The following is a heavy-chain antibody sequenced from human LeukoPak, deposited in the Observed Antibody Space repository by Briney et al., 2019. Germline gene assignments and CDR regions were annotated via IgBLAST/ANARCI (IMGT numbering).Heavy chain of an antibody. D-gene: IGHD3-10*01. CDR2: ISYDGKRN. J-gene: IGHJ4*02. V-gene: IGHV3-30*03. CDR3: VRGSKIRGVIPEGEFDY. CDR1: GFTFSHFA. Sequence: GGSLRLSCEASGFTFSHFAMHGVRQAPNKGLEWVAVISYDGKRNYYADSVKGRFTLSRDDSKNTVYLQMNRLRAEDTAVYFCVRGSKIRGVIPEGEFDYWGQGTLVTVSS.